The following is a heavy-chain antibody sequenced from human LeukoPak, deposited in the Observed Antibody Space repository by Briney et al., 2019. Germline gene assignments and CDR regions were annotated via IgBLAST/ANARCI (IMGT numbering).Heavy chain of an antibody. J-gene: IGHJ4*02. CDR2: ISPTGSTT. D-gene: IGHD4-11*01. Sequence: GGSLRLSCTASGFSFSGHWMHWARQLPGKGLVWVSRISPTGSTTSYADSVKGRFTVSRDNAKNSLYLQMNSLRAEDTAVYYCARSVPDYTRFDYWGQGALVTVSS. V-gene: IGHV3-74*01. CDR1: GFSFSGHW. CDR3: ARSVPDYTRFDY.